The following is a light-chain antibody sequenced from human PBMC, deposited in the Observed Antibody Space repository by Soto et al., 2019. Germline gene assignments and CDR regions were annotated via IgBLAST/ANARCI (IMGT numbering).Light chain of an antibody. CDR1: QDINNY. CDR2: DAS. J-gene: IGKJ5*01. V-gene: IGKV1-33*01. Sequence: DTQMTQSPSSLSASVGDRVTITCRASQDINNYIDWYQQKPGKAPKLLIYDASNLETGVPSRFSGSGSRTDFSFTISSLQPDDIATYFCHQYDNLPPTIGQGTRLEIK. CDR3: HQYDNLPPT.